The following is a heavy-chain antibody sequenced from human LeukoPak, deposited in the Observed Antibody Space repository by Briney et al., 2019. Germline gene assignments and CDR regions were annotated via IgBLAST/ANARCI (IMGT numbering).Heavy chain of an antibody. V-gene: IGHV3-23*01. J-gene: IGHJ4*02. Sequence: GGSLRLSCAASGFTFSSYAMSWVRQTPGKGLEWVSGITASGDRTYYADSVQGRFTMSRDNSKNTVYLQMNSLRAEDTALYYCARDQGIAAAGTYRSFGQWGQGTLVTVSS. D-gene: IGHD6-13*01. CDR2: ITASGDRT. CDR1: GFTFSSYA. CDR3: ARDQGIAAAGTYRSFGQ.